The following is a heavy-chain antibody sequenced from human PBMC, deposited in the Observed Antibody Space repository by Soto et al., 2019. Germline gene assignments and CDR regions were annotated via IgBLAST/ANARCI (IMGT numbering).Heavy chain of an antibody. V-gene: IGHV1-69*13. J-gene: IGHJ3*02. D-gene: IGHD3-10*01. CDR3: ERRVGSLYGSGTFDI. CDR1: GGTFSSYA. CDR2: IIPIFGTA. Sequence: SVKVSCKASGGTFSSYAISWVRQAPGQGLEWMGGIIPIFGTANYAQKFQGRVTITADESTSTAYMELSSLRSEDTAVYYCERRVGSLYGSGTFDIWGQGTMVTVSS.